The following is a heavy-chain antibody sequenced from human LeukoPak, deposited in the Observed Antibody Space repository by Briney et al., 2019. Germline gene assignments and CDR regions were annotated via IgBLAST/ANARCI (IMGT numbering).Heavy chain of an antibody. D-gene: IGHD6-6*01. CDR3: ATRSSTLAAARCFDD. CDR2: IDHRGSS. Sequence: SETQSLTCAVHGESFSAYFWSWIRHAPGKGLEWMGEIDHRGSSIYNPPLKSRATISVDTSKNHFSLSLTSVSAADTAVYYCATRSSTLAAARCFDDWGQGTVVTVS. V-gene: IGHV4-34*01. J-gene: IGHJ4*03. CDR1: GESFSAYF.